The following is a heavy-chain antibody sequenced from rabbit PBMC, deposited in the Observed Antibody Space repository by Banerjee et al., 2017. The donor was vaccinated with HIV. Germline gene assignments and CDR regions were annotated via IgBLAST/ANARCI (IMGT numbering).Heavy chain of an antibody. CDR3: ARDAGYAGYGYAFNL. CDR2: IYTGSGST. V-gene: IGHV1S45*01. D-gene: IGHD6-1*01. CDR1: GFSFSSSYW. Sequence: EESGGDLVKPEGSLTLTCTASGFSFSSSYWICWVRQAPGKGLEWIACIYTGSGSTYYASWAKGRFTISETSSTTVTLQMTSLTAADTATYFCARDAGYAGYGYAFNLWGPGTLVTVS. J-gene: IGHJ4*01.